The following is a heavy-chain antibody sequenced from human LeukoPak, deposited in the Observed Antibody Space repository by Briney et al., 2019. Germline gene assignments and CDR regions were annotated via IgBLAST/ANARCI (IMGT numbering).Heavy chain of an antibody. D-gene: IGHD1-14*01. CDR3: AKESAYTSPRNYYFDS. CDR1: GFTFSNYA. J-gene: IGHJ4*02. CDR2: ISGRSEMT. Sequence: GGSLRLSCAASGFTFSNYAMSWVRQAPGKGLEWVSAISGRSEMTYYSDSVKGRFTISRDNSKNTLSLHMNSLRAEDTAIYYCAKESAYTSPRNYYFDSWGQGTLVAVSS. V-gene: IGHV3-23*01.